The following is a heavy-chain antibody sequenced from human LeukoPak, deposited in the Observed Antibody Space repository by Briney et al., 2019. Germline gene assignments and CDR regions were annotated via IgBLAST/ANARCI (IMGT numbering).Heavy chain of an antibody. CDR3: ARDLYYYDSTFGY. J-gene: IGHJ4*02. CDR1: GFTFSSYE. Sequence: GGSLRLSWAAPGFTFSSYEMNWVRQAPGKGREWVSYISRSGSTVSDDDSVKGRFAISRDNAKNSMYLQMNSLRAEDTAVYYCARDLYYYDSTFGYWGQGTLVTVSS. CDR2: ISRSGSTV. V-gene: IGHV3-48*03. D-gene: IGHD3-22*01.